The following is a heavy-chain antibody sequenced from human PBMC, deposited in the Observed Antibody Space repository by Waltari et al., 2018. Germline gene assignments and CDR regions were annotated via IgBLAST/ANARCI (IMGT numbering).Heavy chain of an antibody. Sequence: EVQLVESGGGLVQPGRSLRLSCAASGFTFDDYAMHWVRQAPGKGLEWVSGISWNSGSIGYADSVKGRFTISRDNAKNSLYLQMNSLRAEDTALYYCAKDTEVTMIVGAPDYWGQGTLVTVSS. CDR2: ISWNSGSI. V-gene: IGHV3-9*01. J-gene: IGHJ4*02. D-gene: IGHD3-22*01. CDR3: AKDTEVTMIVGAPDY. CDR1: GFTFDDYA.